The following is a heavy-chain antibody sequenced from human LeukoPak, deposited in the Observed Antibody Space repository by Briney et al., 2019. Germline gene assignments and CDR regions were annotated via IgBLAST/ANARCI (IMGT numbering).Heavy chain of an antibody. CDR3: ARGGGDIVLVPAATRGIRNWFDP. V-gene: IGHV3-7*01. Sequence: GGSLRLSCAVSGFTFSRYWMSWVRQAPGKGLEWVANIKQDGSEKYYVDSVKGRFTISRDNAKNSLYLQMNSLRAEDTAVYYCARGGGDIVLVPAATRGIRNWFDPWGQGTLVTVSS. J-gene: IGHJ5*02. D-gene: IGHD2-2*01. CDR1: GFTFSRYW. CDR2: IKQDGSEK.